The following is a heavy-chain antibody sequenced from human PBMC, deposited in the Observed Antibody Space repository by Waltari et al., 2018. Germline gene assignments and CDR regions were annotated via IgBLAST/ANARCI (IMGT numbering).Heavy chain of an antibody. J-gene: IGHJ4*02. D-gene: IGHD7-27*01. CDR1: GFTFSNYN. V-gene: IGHV3-30*02. CDR2: IGDTGNTQ. CDR3: ATDRTWAFEY. Sequence: QVLLVESGGGVVQPGGSLRLSCAASGFTFSNYNMHWVRQAPGKGLEWVSIIGDTGNTQYSADSVKGRFTISRDNSKNTLFLQMNSLRAEDTAVYYCATDRTWAFEYWGQGTLVTVSS.